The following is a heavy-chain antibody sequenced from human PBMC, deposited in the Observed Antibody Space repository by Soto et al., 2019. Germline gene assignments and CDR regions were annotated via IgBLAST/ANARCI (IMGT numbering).Heavy chain of an antibody. CDR1: GFTFSSYA. Sequence: EVQLLESGGGLVQPGGSLRLSCAASGFTFSSYAMRWVRQAPVKGLEWVSAISGSGDSTHYADSVKGRFTISRDNSKNTLYLQMNSLRAEDTAVYYCARRGSGSYYDYWGQGTLVTVSS. CDR2: ISGSGDST. V-gene: IGHV3-23*01. D-gene: IGHD1-26*01. J-gene: IGHJ4*02. CDR3: ARRGSGSYYDY.